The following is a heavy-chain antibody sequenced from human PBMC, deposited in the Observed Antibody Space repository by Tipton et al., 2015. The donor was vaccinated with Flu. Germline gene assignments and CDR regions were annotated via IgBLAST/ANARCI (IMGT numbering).Heavy chain of an antibody. CDR1: GFTFSDFG. CDR2: VWYDGGVK. V-gene: IGHV3-33*03. Sequence: SLRLSCDASGFTFSDFGLHWVRQAPGKGLEWVAAVWYDGGVKYYADSVKGRFTISKDNSKNTLFLQMNSLRAEDTAVYYCATTTVSTISYGLDVWGQGTTVTVSS. CDR3: ATTTVSTISYGLDV. D-gene: IGHD5/OR15-5a*01. J-gene: IGHJ6*02.